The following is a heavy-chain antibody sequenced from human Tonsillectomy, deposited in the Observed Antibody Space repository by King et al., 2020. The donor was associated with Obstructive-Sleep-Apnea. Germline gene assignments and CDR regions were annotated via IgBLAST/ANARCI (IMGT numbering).Heavy chain of an antibody. V-gene: IGHV4-34*01. CDR1: GESFSGCY. D-gene: IGHD1-26*01. CDR3: ARLRAGQGSNAFDY. CDR2: INHSGST. J-gene: IGHJ4*02. Sequence: VQLQQWGPGLLKPSETLSLTCAVYGESFSGCYWTWIRQPPGKGLEWIGEINHSGSTIYSPSLKSRVTIPVDTSKNQFSLNLSSLTAADTAVYYCARLRAGQGSNAFDYWGQGTLVTVSS.